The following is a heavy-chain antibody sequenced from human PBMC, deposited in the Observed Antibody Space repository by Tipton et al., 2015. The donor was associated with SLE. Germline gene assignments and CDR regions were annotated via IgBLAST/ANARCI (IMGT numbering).Heavy chain of an antibody. CDR1: GFMFSSYA. CDR3: ARGYDFWSGSLPGY. J-gene: IGHJ4*02. V-gene: IGHV3-9*01. D-gene: IGHD3-3*01. CDR2: ISWNSGSI. Sequence: SLRLSCAASGFMFSSYAMNWVRQAPGKGLERVSGISWNSGSIGYADSVKGRFTISRDDANNSLYLRMNSLRAEDTALYYCARGYDFWSGSLPGYWGQGTLVTVSS.